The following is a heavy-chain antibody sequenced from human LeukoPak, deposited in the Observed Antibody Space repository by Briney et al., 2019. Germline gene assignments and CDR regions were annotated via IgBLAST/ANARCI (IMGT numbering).Heavy chain of an antibody. CDR3: ARGKSRQWPVWFDY. CDR1: GFTFSSYG. CDR2: IWYDGSNK. D-gene: IGHD6-19*01. J-gene: IGHJ4*02. Sequence: GRSLRLSCAASGFTFSSYGMHWVRQAPGKGLEWVAVIWYDGSNKYYADSVKGRFTISRDNSKNTLYLQMNSLRAEDTAVYYCARGKSRQWPVWFDYWGQGTLVTVAS. V-gene: IGHV3-33*01.